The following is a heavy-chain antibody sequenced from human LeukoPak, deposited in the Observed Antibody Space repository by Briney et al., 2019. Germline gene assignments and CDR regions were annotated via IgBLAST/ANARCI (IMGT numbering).Heavy chain of an antibody. J-gene: IGHJ4*02. CDR3: ARGWYYDSSGYYYDY. D-gene: IGHD3-22*01. V-gene: IGHV4-34*01. CDR2: INHSGST. Sequence: SETLSLTCAVYGGSFSGYYWSWIRQPPGKGLEWIGEINHSGSTNYNPSLKSRVTISVDTSKNQFSLKLSSVTAADTAVYYCARGWYYDSSGYYYDYWGQGTLVTVFS. CDR1: GGSFSGYY.